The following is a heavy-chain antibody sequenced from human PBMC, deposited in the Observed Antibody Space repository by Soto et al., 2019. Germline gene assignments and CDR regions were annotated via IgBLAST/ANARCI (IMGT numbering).Heavy chain of an antibody. CDR2: IYHSGST. V-gene: IGHV4-30-2*01. J-gene: IGHJ5*02. D-gene: IGHD3-22*01. CDR1: GGSISSGGYS. Sequence: PSETLSLTCAVSGGSISSGGYSWSWIRQPPGKGLEWIGYIYHSGSTYYNPSLKSRVTISVDRSKNQFSLKLSSVTAADTAVYYCAREGYYYDSSGYNNWFDPWGKGTLVTVSS. CDR3: AREGYYYDSSGYNNWFDP.